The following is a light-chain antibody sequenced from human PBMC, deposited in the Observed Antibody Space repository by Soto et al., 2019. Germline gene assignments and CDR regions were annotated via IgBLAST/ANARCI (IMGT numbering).Light chain of an antibody. CDR1: SSDVGGYNY. V-gene: IGLV2-14*01. Sequence: QSVLTQPASVSGFPGQSITISCTGTSSDVGGYNYVSWYQQYPGKAPKLMIYEVSNRPSGVSNRFSGSKSGNTASLTISGLQAEDEADYYCNSYTSSSTYVFGTGTKLTVL. CDR3: NSYTSSSTYV. J-gene: IGLJ1*01. CDR2: EVS.